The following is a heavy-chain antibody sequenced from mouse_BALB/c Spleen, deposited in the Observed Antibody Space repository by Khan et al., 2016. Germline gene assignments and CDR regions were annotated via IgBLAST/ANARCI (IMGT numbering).Heavy chain of an antibody. V-gene: IGHV10S3*01. CDR2: IRSKSNNYVT. CDR3: VGEPRLMTTRGDY. D-gene: IGHD1-1*01. Sequence: EVQLVETGGGLVQPKGSLKLSCAASGFTFNTNAMNWVRQAPGKGLEWVARIRSKSNNYVTYYADSVKDRFTISRDDSQSMLYLQMNNLKTEDTAMYYCVGEPRLMTTRGDYWGQGTSVTVSS. CDR1: GFTFNTNA. J-gene: IGHJ4*01.